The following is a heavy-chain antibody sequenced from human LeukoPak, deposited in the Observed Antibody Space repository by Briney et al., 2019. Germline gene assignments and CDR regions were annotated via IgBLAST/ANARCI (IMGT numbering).Heavy chain of an antibody. CDR3: AKDWAPYCGGDCYFNY. CDR2: ISYDGSNK. J-gene: IGHJ4*02. V-gene: IGHV3-30*18. Sequence: GGSLRLSCAASGFIFNNYGMHWVRQAPGKGLAWVAVISYDGSNKNYADSVKGRFTISRDSSKNTVYLQMNSLRVEDTAVYYCAKDWAPYCGGDCYFNYWGQGALVTVSS. D-gene: IGHD2-21*02. CDR1: GFIFNNYG.